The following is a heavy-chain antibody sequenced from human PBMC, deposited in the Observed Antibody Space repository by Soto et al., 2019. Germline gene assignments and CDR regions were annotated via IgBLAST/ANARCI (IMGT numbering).Heavy chain of an antibody. J-gene: IGHJ6*03. V-gene: IGHV1-8*01. D-gene: IGHD2-2*01. CDR2: MNPNSGNT. CDR3: ARGILGYCSSTSCYGGYYYYYMDV. CDR1: GYTFTSYD. Sequence: GASVKVSCEASGYTFTSYDINWVRQATGQGLEWMGWMNPNSGNTGYAQKFQGRVTMTRNTSISTAYMELSSLRSEDTAVYYCARGILGYCSSTSCYGGYYYYYMDVWGKGTTVTVSS.